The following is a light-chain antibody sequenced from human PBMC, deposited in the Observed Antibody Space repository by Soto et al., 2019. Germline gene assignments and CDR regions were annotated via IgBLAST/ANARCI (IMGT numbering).Light chain of an antibody. CDR3: LLSYNAARV. J-gene: IGLJ2*01. CDR2: DTS. V-gene: IGLV7-46*01. Sequence: QAVVTQEPSLTVSPGGTVTLTCGSSTGAVTSNHHPYWFQQKAGQAPRTLIYDTSNKHSWTPARFSGSLLGDKAALTLSGAQPEDVAQYYCLLSYNAARVFGGGTKLTVL. CDR1: TGAVTSNHH.